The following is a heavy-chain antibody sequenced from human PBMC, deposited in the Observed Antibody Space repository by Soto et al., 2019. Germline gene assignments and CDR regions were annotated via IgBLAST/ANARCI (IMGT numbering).Heavy chain of an antibody. V-gene: IGHV1-18*01. J-gene: IGHJ4*02. D-gene: IGHD5-12*01. Sequence: QVQLVQSGAEVKKPGASVKVSCKASGYTFTSYGISWVRQAPGQGLEWMGWISAYNGNTNYAQKLQGRVTMTTDTTTGTPYMELRSLCSVGTTVYFCAGEWPPADYWGQGTLVTVSS. CDR3: AGEWPPADY. CDR1: GYTFTSYG. CDR2: ISAYNGNT.